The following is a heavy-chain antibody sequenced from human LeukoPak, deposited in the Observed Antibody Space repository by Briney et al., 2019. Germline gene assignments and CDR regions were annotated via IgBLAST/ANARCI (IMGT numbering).Heavy chain of an antibody. CDR1: GGSISYYY. Sequence: SETLSLTCTVSGGSISYYYWSWIRQSPGKGMEWIGYIYYNGSNNYNPSLKSRVTISVDKSKNQFSLKVTSVTAADTAIYYCARKGGHFDYWGQGTLVTVSS. D-gene: IGHD2-15*01. CDR2: IYYNGSN. V-gene: IGHV4-59*01. CDR3: ARKGGHFDY. J-gene: IGHJ4*02.